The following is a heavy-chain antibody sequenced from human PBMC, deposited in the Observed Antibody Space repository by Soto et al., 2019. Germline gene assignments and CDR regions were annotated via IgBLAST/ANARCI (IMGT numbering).Heavy chain of an antibody. CDR1: GGSISSHY. CDR2: IFHSGPT. D-gene: IGHD2-2*01. J-gene: IGHJ4*02. Sequence: QVQLQESGPGLVKPSETLSLTCTVSGGSISSHYWSWVRQPSGKGLEWIGYIFHSGPTIYNPSLKSRVTISLDAAKDQFSLELSSVTAADTTVYYCAGAESWCSNSRGPLDSWGQGTLVTVFS. V-gene: IGHV4-59*11. CDR3: AGAESWCSNSRGPLDS.